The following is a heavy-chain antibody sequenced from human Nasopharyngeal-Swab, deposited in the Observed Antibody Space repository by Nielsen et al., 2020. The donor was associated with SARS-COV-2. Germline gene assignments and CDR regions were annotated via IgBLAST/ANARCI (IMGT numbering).Heavy chain of an antibody. CDR3: ARDHTVATHCYFDL. CDR2: IKQDGIDK. Sequence: SLNISCAASGFSISYYWMCWVRQAPGKGLEWVGNIKQDGIDKYYADSVRGRFTISRDNAENALYLRMNSLGAEDTAIYYCARDHTVATHCYFDLWGHGTLVTVSS. V-gene: IGHV3-7*01. J-gene: IGHJ2*01. D-gene: IGHD4-17*01. CDR1: GFSISYYW.